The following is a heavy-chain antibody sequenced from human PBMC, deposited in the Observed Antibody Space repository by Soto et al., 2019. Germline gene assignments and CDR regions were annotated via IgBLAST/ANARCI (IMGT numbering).Heavy chain of an antibody. CDR2: ISGSGGST. J-gene: IGHJ4*02. CDR3: AKDPVHYDSSGPPY. Sequence: GESLRLSCAASGFTFSSYAMSWVRQAPGKGLEWVSAISGSGGSTYYADSVKGRFTISRDNSKNTLYLQMNSLRAEDTAVYYCAKDPVHYDSSGPPYWGQGTLVTVSS. D-gene: IGHD3-22*01. V-gene: IGHV3-23*01. CDR1: GFTFSSYA.